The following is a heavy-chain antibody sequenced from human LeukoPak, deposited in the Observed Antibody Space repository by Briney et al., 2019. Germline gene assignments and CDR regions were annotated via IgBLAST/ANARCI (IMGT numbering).Heavy chain of an antibody. J-gene: IGHJ4*02. D-gene: IGHD6-19*01. CDR3: ARNSGWFRFDY. Sequence: GGSLRLSCAASGFTFSNYWMDWVRQSPGKGLEWVANIKEDGSDKYYVDSVKGRFTISRDNAKDSLYLQMNSLRAEDTAVYYCARNSGWFRFDYWGQGTLVTVSS. CDR2: IKEDGSDK. CDR1: GFTFSNYW. V-gene: IGHV3-7*03.